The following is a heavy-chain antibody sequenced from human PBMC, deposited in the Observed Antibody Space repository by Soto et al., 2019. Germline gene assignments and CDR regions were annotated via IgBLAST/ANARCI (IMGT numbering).Heavy chain of an antibody. CDR2: ISYDGSDR. D-gene: IGHD2-8*01. V-gene: IGHV3-30*14. CDR3: ARGNGLNFYHYTMDV. Sequence: QVHLVESGGGVVQPGRSLRLSCAASGFIFSDFAMHWVRQGPGKGLEWVTVISYDGSDRYYADSVNGRFTFSKDNSRNTLYLQMNSLRHEDTAVYYCARGNGLNFYHYTMDVWGQGTTVTVSS. J-gene: IGHJ6*02. CDR1: GFIFSDFA.